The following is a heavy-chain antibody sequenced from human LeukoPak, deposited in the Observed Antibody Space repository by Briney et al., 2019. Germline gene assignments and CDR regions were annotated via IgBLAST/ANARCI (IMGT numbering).Heavy chain of an antibody. CDR3: ATPGRAAAPRN. J-gene: IGHJ4*02. V-gene: IGHV1-46*01. CDR1: GYTFTSYY. Sequence: ASVKVSCKASGYTFTSYYMHWVRQAPGQGLEWMGIINPSGGSTSYAQKFQGRVTMTRDMSTSTVYMGLSSLRSEDTAVYYCATPGRAAAPRNWGQGTLVTVSS. CDR2: INPSGGST. D-gene: IGHD6-25*01.